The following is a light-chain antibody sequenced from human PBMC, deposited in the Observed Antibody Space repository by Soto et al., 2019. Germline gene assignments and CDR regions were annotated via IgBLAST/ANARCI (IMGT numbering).Light chain of an antibody. Sequence: QSVLTQPPSASGTPGQRVTISCSGSSFNIGSNTVNWYQQLPGTAPKLLIYSNNHRPSGVPDRFSGSKSGTSASLAITGLQAEDEADYYCQSYDSSLSGVFGGGTKLTVL. J-gene: IGLJ2*01. CDR3: QSYDSSLSGV. V-gene: IGLV1-44*01. CDR2: SNN. CDR1: SFNIGSNT.